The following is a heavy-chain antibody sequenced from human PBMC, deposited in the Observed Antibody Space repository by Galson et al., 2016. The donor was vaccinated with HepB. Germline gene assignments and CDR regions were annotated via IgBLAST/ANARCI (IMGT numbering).Heavy chain of an antibody. D-gene: IGHD5-12*01. J-gene: IGHJ5*02. CDR2: IYGGVFT. V-gene: IGHV3-53*01. CDR3: ARDGNSGYGPGDRFDP. CDR1: GFTVSGNS. Sequence: SLRLSCAASGFTVSGNSMNWVRQAPGKGLEWVSLIYGGVFTYYADSVKGRFTISRDNSKNTLYLQMNSLRAEDTAVYYCARDGNSGYGPGDRFDPWGQGALVIVSS.